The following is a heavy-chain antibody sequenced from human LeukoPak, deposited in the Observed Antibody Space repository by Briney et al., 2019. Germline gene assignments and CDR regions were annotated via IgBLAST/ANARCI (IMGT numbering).Heavy chain of an antibody. V-gene: IGHV1-69*13. D-gene: IGHD5-18*01. CDR2: IIPIFGTA. CDR1: GGTFSSYA. CDR3: ARERDTAMVSFDY. J-gene: IGHJ4*02. Sequence: SVKVSCKASGGTFSSYAISWVRQAPGQGLEWMGGIIPIFGTANYAQKFQGRVTITADESTSTAYMELSSLRSEDTAVYYCARERDTAMVSFDYWGQGTLVTVSS.